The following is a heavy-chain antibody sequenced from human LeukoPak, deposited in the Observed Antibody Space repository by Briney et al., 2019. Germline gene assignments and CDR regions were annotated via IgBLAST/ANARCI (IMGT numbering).Heavy chain of an antibody. Sequence: ASVKVSCKASGYTFTGYYMHWVRQAPGQGLEWMGIINPSGGSTSYAQKFQGRVTMTRDTSTSTVYMELSSLRSEDTAVYYCARAVGANYYDSSGYFDYWGQGTLVTVSS. D-gene: IGHD3-22*01. CDR2: INPSGGST. V-gene: IGHV1-46*01. J-gene: IGHJ4*02. CDR3: ARAVGANYYDSSGYFDY. CDR1: GYTFTGYY.